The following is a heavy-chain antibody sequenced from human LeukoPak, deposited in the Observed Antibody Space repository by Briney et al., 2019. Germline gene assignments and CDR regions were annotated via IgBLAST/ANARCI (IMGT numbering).Heavy chain of an antibody. CDR3: ARASRITMVRGVSRGYWYFDL. V-gene: IGHV4-30-2*01. J-gene: IGHJ2*01. CDR2: IYHSGST. Sequence: SQTLSLTCAVSGGSVSSGGYSWSWIRQPPGKGLEWIGCIYHSGSTYYNPSLKSRVTISVDRSKNQFSLKLSSVTAADTAVYYCARASRITMVRGVSRGYWYFDLWGRGTLVTVSS. D-gene: IGHD3-10*01. CDR1: GGSVSSGGYS.